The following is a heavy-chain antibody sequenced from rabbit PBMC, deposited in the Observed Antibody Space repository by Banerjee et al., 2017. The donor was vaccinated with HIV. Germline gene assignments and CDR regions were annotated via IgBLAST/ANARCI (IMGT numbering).Heavy chain of an antibody. J-gene: IGHJ4*01. CDR1: GSDISSNA. CDR3: ARSYADDADISLNL. Sequence: QEQLVESGGGLVQPEGSLTLTCKASGSDISSNAMCWVRQAPGKGLELIACIYNADGNTYYASWVNGRFTISKTSSTTVTLQMTSLTAADTATYFCARSYADDADISLNLWGQGPSSPS. CDR2: IYNADGNT. D-gene: IGHD6-1*01. V-gene: IGHV1S47*01.